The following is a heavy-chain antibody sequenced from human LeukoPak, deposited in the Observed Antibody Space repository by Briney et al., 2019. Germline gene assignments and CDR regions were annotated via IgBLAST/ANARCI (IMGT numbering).Heavy chain of an antibody. V-gene: IGHV4-59*01. D-gene: IGHD4-17*01. Sequence: SETLSLTCTVSGGSISTYYWSWIRQPPGKGLEWIGYIHHSGTTNYNPSLKSRVTISIDTSKNQFSLKLTSVTAADTAVYYCARSWDYGDYYFDHWGQGTLVTVSS. CDR1: GGSISTYY. CDR3: ARSWDYGDYYFDH. CDR2: IHHSGTT. J-gene: IGHJ4*02.